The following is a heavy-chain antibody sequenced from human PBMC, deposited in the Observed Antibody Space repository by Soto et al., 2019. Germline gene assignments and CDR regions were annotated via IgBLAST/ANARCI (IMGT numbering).Heavy chain of an antibody. J-gene: IGHJ4*02. D-gene: IGHD6-19*01. CDR1: GYTFTGYA. CDR2: INAGNGNT. V-gene: IGHV1-3*05. Sequence: QVQLVQYGTEEKKPGASVKVSCKASGYTFTGYAMHWVRQAPGQRLEWMGWINAGNGNTKYSQKFQGRVTITRDTSASRAYMDLSSLRSEDTAVYYCARAVAVPADFDYWGQGTLVTVSS. CDR3: ARAVAVPADFDY.